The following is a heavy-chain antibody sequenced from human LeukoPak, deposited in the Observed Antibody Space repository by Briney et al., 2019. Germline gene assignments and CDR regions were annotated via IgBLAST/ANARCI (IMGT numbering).Heavy chain of an antibody. V-gene: IGHV1-46*01. CDR3: ARESSGWFDP. CDR2: INPGDGST. CDR1: GYSFSLYY. Sequence: ASVKVSCKASGYSFSLYYLHWVRRAPGQGPEWMGMINPGDGSTTYRQKFKGRVTLTRDMSTSTIYMELSRLRSDDTAVYYCARESSGWFDPWGQGTLVTVSS. J-gene: IGHJ5*02.